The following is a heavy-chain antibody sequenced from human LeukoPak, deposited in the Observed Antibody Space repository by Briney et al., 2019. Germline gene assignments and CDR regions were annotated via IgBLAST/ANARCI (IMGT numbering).Heavy chain of an antibody. CDR1: GFTVSSNY. CDR3: AREGATRWLQPGGIDY. Sequence: GGSLRLSCAASGFTVSSNYMNWVRQAPGKGLEWVSVIYSGGSTYYADSVKGRFTISRDNSKNTLYLQMNSLRAEDTAVYYCAREGATRWLQPGGIDYWGQGTLVTVSS. CDR2: IYSGGST. D-gene: IGHD5-24*01. V-gene: IGHV3-53*01. J-gene: IGHJ4*02.